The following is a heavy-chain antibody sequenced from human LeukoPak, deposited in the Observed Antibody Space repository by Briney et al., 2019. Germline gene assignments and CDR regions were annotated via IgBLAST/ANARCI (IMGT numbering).Heavy chain of an antibody. CDR1: GVSVNSGSYY. CDR2: IYYSGST. V-gene: IGHV4-61*01. CDR3: ARAAYSGSYHSDY. J-gene: IGHJ4*02. D-gene: IGHD1-26*01. Sequence: KASETLSLTCTVSGVSVNSGSYYWNWIRQPPGKGLEWIGYIYYSGSTNYNPSLKSRATISVDTSKNQFSLKLSSVTAADTAVYYCARAAYSGSYHSDYWGQGTLVTVSS.